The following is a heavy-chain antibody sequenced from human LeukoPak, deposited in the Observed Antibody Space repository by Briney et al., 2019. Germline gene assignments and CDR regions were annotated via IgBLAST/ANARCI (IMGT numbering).Heavy chain of an antibody. V-gene: IGHV3-23*01. CDR1: GFTFSSYA. D-gene: IGHD3-22*01. CDR3: AKDATAFYDSSGFFDY. CDR2: ISGSGGST. Sequence: GSLRLSCAASGFTFSSYAMSWVRQAPGKGLEWVSAISGSGGSTYYADSVKGRFTISRDNSKNTLYLQMNSLRAEDTAVYYCAKDATAFYDSSGFFDYWGQGTLVTVSS. J-gene: IGHJ4*02.